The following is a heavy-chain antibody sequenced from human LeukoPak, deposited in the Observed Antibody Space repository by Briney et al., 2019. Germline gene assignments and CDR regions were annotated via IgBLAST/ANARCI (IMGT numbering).Heavy chain of an antibody. CDR3: AKSISGGFDY. Sequence: HTGGSLRLSCAASGFTFSSYGMHWVRQAPGKGLEWVAVISYDGSNKYYADSVKGRFIISRDNSKNTLYLQMNSLRAEDTAVYYCAKSISGGFDYWGQGTLVTVSS. D-gene: IGHD3-16*01. CDR2: ISYDGSNK. CDR1: GFTFSSYG. V-gene: IGHV3-30*18. J-gene: IGHJ4*02.